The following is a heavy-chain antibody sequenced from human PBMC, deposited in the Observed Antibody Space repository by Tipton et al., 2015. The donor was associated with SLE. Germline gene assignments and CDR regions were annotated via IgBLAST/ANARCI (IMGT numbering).Heavy chain of an antibody. D-gene: IGHD1-26*01. Sequence: GSLRLSCAASGFTSSSYWMSWVRQAPGKGLEWVANIKPDGSEGFYVESVKGRFTISRDNAQDSLYLQMNSLRAEDTAVYYCARGDFVGAAFVDASDIWGQGTVVTVSS. J-gene: IGHJ3*02. V-gene: IGHV3-7*01. CDR1: GFTSSSYW. CDR2: IKPDGSEG. CDR3: ARGDFVGAAFVDASDI.